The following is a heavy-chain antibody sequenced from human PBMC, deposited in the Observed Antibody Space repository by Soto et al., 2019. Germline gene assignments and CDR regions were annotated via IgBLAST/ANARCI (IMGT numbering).Heavy chain of an antibody. Sequence: QLHLQQSGPGLVKPSETLSLTCSVSGGSITSSTYYWGWIRQPPGKGLEWIGNMRYSGDTHSDPSPQSRVTISVDTPKSQFSLSLSSVTAADTAIYYCVCSLGPTTGIDYWGQGILVTVSS. CDR1: GGSITSSTYY. D-gene: IGHD1-26*01. CDR2: MRYSGDT. CDR3: VCSLGPTTGIDY. V-gene: IGHV4-39*01. J-gene: IGHJ4*02.